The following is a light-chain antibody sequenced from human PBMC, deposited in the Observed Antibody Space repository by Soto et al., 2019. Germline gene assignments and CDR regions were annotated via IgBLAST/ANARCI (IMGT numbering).Light chain of an antibody. Sequence: EIVLTQSPGTLSLSPGERATLSCRASQSVRSSYLAWYQQKPGQAPRLLIYVASSRATGIPERFSGSGSGTDFTLTISRLEPEDFAVYYCQQYGSSPLTFGGGTKVDIK. CDR1: QSVRSSY. CDR2: VAS. CDR3: QQYGSSPLT. V-gene: IGKV3-20*01. J-gene: IGKJ4*01.